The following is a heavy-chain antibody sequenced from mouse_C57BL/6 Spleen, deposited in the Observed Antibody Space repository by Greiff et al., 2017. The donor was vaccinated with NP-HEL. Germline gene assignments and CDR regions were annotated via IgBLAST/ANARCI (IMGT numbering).Heavy chain of an antibody. CDR1: GYTFTDYE. J-gene: IGHJ1*03. D-gene: IGHD1-1*01. Sequence: VKLQQSGAELVRPGASVTLSCKASGYTFTDYEMHWVKQTPVHGLEWIGAIDPETGGTAYNQKFKGKAILTADKSSSTAYMELRSLTSEDSAVYYCTRSDYGSRYTYWYFDVWGTGTTVTVSS. V-gene: IGHV1-15*01. CDR2: IDPETGGT. CDR3: TRSDYGSRYTYWYFDV.